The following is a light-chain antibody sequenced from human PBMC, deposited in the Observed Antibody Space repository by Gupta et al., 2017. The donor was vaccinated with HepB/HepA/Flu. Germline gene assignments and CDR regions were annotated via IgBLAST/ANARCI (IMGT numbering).Light chain of an antibody. CDR1: QSVNSNY. V-gene: IGKV3-20*01. CDR2: TAS. J-gene: IGKJ3*01. Sequence: EIVLMQTPGTLTLSPGARDTLPCRARQSVNSNYLAWYQQKPAQAPSLLIYTASSRAAGVLDRLSDGGCGTTLTLTISRVEHEEFAVYYCRQYGDSRPITFGPGTKVEIK. CDR3: RQYGDSRPIT.